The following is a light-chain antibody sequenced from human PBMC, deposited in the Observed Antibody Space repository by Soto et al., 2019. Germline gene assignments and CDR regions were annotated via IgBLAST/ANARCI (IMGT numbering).Light chain of an antibody. CDR3: SSYTLSSAVV. Sequence: QSALTQPASVSGSPGQSITISCTGTSSDVGGYNYVSWYQHHPGNAPKLMIFDVSHRPSGVSNRFSGSKSGNTASLTISGLQAEDEATYYCSSYTLSSAVVFGGGTQLTVL. V-gene: IGLV2-14*03. CDR1: SSDVGGYNY. CDR2: DVS. J-gene: IGLJ2*01.